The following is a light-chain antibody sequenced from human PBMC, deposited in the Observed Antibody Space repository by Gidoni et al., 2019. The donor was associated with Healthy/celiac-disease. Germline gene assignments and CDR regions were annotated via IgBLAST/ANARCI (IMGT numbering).Light chain of an antibody. J-gene: IGKJ1*01. V-gene: IGKV4-1*01. CDR3: QQYYSTPQGT. CDR1: QSVLYSSNNKNY. CDR2: WAS. Sequence: DIVMTQSPDSLAVSLGERATINCKSSQSVLYSSNNKNYLAWYRQKPGQPPKLLIYWASTRESGVPDRFSGSGSGTDFTLTISSLQAEDVAVYYCQQYYSTPQGTFGQGTKVEIK.